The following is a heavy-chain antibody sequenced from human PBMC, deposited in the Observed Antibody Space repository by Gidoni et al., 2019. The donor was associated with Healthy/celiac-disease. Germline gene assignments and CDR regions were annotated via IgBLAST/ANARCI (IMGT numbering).Heavy chain of an antibody. CDR2: IYYSGST. CDR3: ARNREVVPAAISWFDP. CDR1: GGSIRSGDYY. V-gene: IGHV4-30-4*01. Sequence: QVQLQESGPGLVKPSQTLSLTCPVSGGSIRSGDYYWSWIRQPPGKGLEWIGYIYYSGSTYYNPSLKSRVTISVDTSKNQFSLKLSSVTAADTAVYYCARNREVVPAAISWFDPWGQGTLVTVSS. D-gene: IGHD2-2*01. J-gene: IGHJ5*02.